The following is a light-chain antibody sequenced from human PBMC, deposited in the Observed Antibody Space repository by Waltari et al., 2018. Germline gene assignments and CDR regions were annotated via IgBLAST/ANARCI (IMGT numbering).Light chain of an antibody. CDR3: SSHVV. Sequence: QSALTQPPSASGSPGQTVTLSCPATGSYVGDYNYVSWYQQPPGKAPKLMIYEVTKRPSGVPDRFSGSKSGNTASLTVSGLQAEDEADYYCSSHVVFGGGTKLTVL. CDR1: GSYVGDYNY. V-gene: IGLV2-8*01. CDR2: EVT. J-gene: IGLJ3*02.